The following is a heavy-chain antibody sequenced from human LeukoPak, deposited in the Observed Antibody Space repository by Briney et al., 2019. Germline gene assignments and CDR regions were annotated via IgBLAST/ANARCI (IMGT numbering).Heavy chain of an antibody. D-gene: IGHD5-18*01. J-gene: IGHJ3*02. CDR2: IGTAGDT. CDR1: GFTFKSYD. CDR3: AKCHGGYSYGYDAFDI. Sequence: GGSLRLSCAASGFTFKSYDMHWVRQAAGEGLEWVSAIGTAGDTYYPGSVKGRFTISRENAKNSLYLQMNSLRAGDTAVYYCAKCHGGYSYGYDAFDIWGQGTMVTVSS. V-gene: IGHV3-13*01.